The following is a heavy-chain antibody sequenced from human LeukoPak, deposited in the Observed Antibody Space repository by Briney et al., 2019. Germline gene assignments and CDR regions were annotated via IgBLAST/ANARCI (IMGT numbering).Heavy chain of an antibody. J-gene: IGHJ4*02. V-gene: IGHV3-30*02. CDR2: IRYDGSNK. CDR3: AKDRVGDYSTFFDY. Sequence: GGSLRLSCAASGFTFSSYGMHWVRQAPGKGLEWVAFIRYDGSNKYYADSVKGRFTISRDNSKNTLYLQMNSLRAEDTAVYYCAKDRVGDYSTFFDYWGQGTLATVSS. CDR1: GFTFSSYG. D-gene: IGHD4-11*01.